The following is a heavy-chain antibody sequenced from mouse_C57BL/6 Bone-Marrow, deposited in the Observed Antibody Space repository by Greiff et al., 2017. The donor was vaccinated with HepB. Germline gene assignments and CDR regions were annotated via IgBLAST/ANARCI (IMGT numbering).Heavy chain of an antibody. CDR1: GFTFSDFY. CDR2: SRNKANDYTT. J-gene: IGHJ3*01. Sequence: EVKLVESGGGLVQSGRSLRLSCATSGFTFSDFYMEWVRQAPGKGLEWIAASRNKANDYTTEYSASVKGRFIVSRDTSQSILYLQMNALRAEDTAIYYCARDGVTTAYWGQGTLVTVSA. V-gene: IGHV7-1*01. D-gene: IGHD2-2*01. CDR3: ARDGVTTAY.